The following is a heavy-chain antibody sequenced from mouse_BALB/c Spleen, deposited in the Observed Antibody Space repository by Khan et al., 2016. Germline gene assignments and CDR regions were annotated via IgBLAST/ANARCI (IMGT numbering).Heavy chain of an antibody. J-gene: IGHJ3*01. D-gene: IGHD2-4*01. V-gene: IGHV14-3*02. CDR3: APFDYDEGVY. Sequence: EVQLQESGAEVVKPGASVKLSCTASGFNIKDTYLHWVKQRPEQGLEWIGRIDPANYNNKYDPKFQGRATITADTSSTTAYLQLSSLTSEDTAVYYCAPFDYDEGVYWGPGTLVTVSA. CDR2: IDPANYNN. CDR1: GFNIKDTY.